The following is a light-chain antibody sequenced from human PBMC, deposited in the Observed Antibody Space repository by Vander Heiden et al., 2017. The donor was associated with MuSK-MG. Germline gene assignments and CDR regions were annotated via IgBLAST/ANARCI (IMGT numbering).Light chain of an antibody. J-gene: IGKJ5*01. CDR1: QGISNF. V-gene: IGKV1-27*01. CDR3: ETDKSASSIT. Sequence: DIQMTHSPSSLSASVGDRVTITCWASQGISNFLAWYQQRPGKSPTILIYGASTLQRGVPSRFSASGSGTDFTLTISSRQPEDVGTYYCETDKSASSITFGQGTRLX. CDR2: GAS.